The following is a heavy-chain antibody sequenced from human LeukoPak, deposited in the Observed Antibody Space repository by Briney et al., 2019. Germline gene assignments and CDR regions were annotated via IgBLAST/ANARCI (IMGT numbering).Heavy chain of an antibody. CDR1: GGDFINYA. CDR2: IIPIFGTT. CDR3: ARNRAPFGSTGSFAY. Sequence: ASVKVSCKASGGDFINYAVDWVRQAPGQGLEWMGRIIPIFGTTNYAQKFQDRVTISADESTTTAYMELTSLRFEDTAVYYCARNRAPFGSTGSFAYWGQGTLVTVSS. V-gene: IGHV1-69*13. J-gene: IGHJ4*02. D-gene: IGHD3-10*01.